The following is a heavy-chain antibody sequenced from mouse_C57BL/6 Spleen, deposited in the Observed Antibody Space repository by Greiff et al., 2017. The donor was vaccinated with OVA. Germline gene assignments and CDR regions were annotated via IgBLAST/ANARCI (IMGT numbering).Heavy chain of an antibody. J-gene: IGHJ4*01. CDR3: TRWVLYYYARDY. Sequence: QVQLKESGAELVRPGASVTLSCKASGYPFTDYEMHWVKQTPVHGLEWIGAIDPETGGTAYNQKFKGKAILTADKSSSTAYRELRSLTSEDSAVYYCTRWVLYYYARDYWGQGTSGTVSS. CDR1: GYPFTDYE. D-gene: IGHD2-14*01. V-gene: IGHV1-15*01. CDR2: IDPETGGT.